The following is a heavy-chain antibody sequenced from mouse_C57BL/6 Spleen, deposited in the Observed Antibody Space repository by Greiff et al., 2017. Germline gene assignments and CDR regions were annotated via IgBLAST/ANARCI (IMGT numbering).Heavy chain of an antibody. J-gene: IGHJ2*01. CDR2: INPNNGGT. V-gene: IGHV1-22*01. CDR1: GYTFTDYN. Sequence: EVQLQQSGPELVKPGASVKMSCKASGYTFTDYNMHWVKQSHGKSLEWIGYINPNNGGTSYNQKVKGKATLTVNKASSTAYMEFRSLTSEDSAVYYCARGIYYYGSSYLDYWGQGTTLTVSS. CDR3: ARGIYYYGSSYLDY. D-gene: IGHD1-1*01.